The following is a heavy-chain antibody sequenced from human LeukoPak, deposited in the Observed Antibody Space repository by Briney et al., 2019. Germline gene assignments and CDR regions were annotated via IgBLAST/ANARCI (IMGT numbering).Heavy chain of an antibody. CDR2: IYYSSST. D-gene: IGHD3-22*01. J-gene: IGHJ3*02. CDR1: GGSISSYY. V-gene: IGHV4-59*01. Sequence: SETLSLTCTVSGGSISSYYWSWIRQPPGKGLEWIVDIYYSSSTNYNPFLKVRVTISVDTSKNQFSLNLSFVTAADTAVYYCARGTQSVYYYDSSGYYWAFDIWGQGTMVTVSS. CDR3: ARGTQSVYYYDSSGYYWAFDI.